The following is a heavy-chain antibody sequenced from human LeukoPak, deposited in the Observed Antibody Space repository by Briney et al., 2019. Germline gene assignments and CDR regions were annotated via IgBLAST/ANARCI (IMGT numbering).Heavy chain of an antibody. D-gene: IGHD1-26*01. V-gene: IGHV1-46*01. CDR3: AREPIVGATTSDAFDI. Sequence: GASVKVSCKASGYTFTSYYMHWVRQAPGQGLEWMGIINPSGGSTSYAQKFQGRVTMTRDTSTSTVYMELSSLRSEDTAVYYCAREPIVGATTSDAFDIWGQGTMVTVSS. CDR2: INPSGGST. J-gene: IGHJ3*02. CDR1: GYTFTSYY.